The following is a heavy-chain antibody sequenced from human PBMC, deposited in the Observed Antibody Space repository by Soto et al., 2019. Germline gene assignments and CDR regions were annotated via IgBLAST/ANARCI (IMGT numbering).Heavy chain of an antibody. V-gene: IGHV3-23*01. CDR1: GFTFSNSA. CDR3: AKDGGYSYGTDH. J-gene: IGHJ4*02. D-gene: IGHD5-18*01. CDR2: LSGSGRST. Sequence: VGSLRLSCAASGFTFSNSAMTWVRQAPGKGLEWVSALSGSGRSTYYADSVKGRFTISRDNSKNILYLQMNSLRAEDTAVYYCAKDGGYSYGTDHWGQGTQVTVSS.